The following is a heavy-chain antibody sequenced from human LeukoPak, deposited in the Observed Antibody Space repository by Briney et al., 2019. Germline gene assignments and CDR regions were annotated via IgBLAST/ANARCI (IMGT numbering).Heavy chain of an antibody. CDR1: GFTFSSYA. CDR2: ISYDGSNK. V-gene: IGHV3-30-3*01. CDR3: ARVRAAAGFYYGMDV. J-gene: IGHJ6*02. D-gene: IGHD6-13*01. Sequence: GGSLRLSCAASGFTFSSYAMHWVRQAPGKGLEWVAVISYDGSNKYYADSVKGRFTISRDNSKNTLYLQMNSLRAEDTAVYYCARVRAAAGFYYGMDVWGQGTTVTVSS.